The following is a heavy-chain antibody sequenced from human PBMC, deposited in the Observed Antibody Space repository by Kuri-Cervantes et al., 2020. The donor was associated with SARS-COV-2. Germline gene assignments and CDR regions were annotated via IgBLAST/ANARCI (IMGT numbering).Heavy chain of an antibody. J-gene: IGHJ4*02. Sequence: SETLSLTCTVSGGSISGHYWSWIRQPPGKGLEWIGYVYYSGTISYNPSLKSRVTISVDTSKNQFSLNLNSVTAADTAVYYCARDTRRGYSYGYGFDYWGQGTLVTVSS. V-gene: IGHV4-59*11. CDR2: VYYSGTI. D-gene: IGHD5-18*01. CDR3: ARDTRRGYSYGYGFDY. CDR1: GGSISGHY.